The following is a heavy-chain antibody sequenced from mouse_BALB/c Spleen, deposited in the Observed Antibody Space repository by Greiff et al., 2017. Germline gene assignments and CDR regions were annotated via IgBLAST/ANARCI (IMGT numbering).Heavy chain of an antibody. V-gene: IGHV1S56*01. CDR1: GYTFTSYY. J-gene: IGHJ1*01. Sequence: VKLMESGPELVKPGASVRISCKASGYTFTSYYIHWVKQRPGQGLEWIGWIYPGNVNTKYNEKFKGKATLTADKSSSTAYMQLSSLTSEDSAVYFCASQWYFDVWGAGTTVTVSS. CDR3: ASQWYFDV. CDR2: IYPGNVNT.